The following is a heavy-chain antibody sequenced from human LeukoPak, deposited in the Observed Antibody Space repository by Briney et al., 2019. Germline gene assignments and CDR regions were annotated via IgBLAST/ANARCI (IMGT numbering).Heavy chain of an antibody. CDR2: IYYSGST. D-gene: IGHD2-15*01. Sequence: SETLSLTCTVSGGSISSGGYYWSWIRQHPGKGLEWIGYIYYSGSTYYNPSLKSRVTISVDTSKNQFSLKPSSVTAADTAVYYCAIAGVVAERIDAFDIWGQGTMVTVSS. CDR3: AIAGVVAERIDAFDI. V-gene: IGHV4-31*03. J-gene: IGHJ3*02. CDR1: GGSISSGGYY.